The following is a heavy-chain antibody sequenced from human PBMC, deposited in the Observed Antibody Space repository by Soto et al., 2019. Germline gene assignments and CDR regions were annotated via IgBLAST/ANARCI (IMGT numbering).Heavy chain of an antibody. Sequence: GGSLRLSCAASGFTFISYAMSWGRQAPGKGLEWVSAISGSGGSTYYADSVKGRFTISRDNSKNTLYLQMNSLRAEDTAVYYCAKTYSSSWYPTNYYYYGMDVWGQGTTVTVSS. D-gene: IGHD6-13*01. CDR1: GFTFISYA. V-gene: IGHV3-23*01. CDR2: ISGSGGST. J-gene: IGHJ6*02. CDR3: AKTYSSSWYPTNYYYYGMDV.